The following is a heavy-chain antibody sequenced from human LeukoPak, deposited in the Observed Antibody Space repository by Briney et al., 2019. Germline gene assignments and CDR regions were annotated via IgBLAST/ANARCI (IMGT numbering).Heavy chain of an antibody. CDR1: GFTFSSYS. J-gene: IGHJ4*02. D-gene: IGHD2-15*01. CDR3: AKGIITPDY. CDR2: ISGIGSDT. V-gene: IGHV3-23*01. Sequence: PGGSLRLSCAASGFTFSSYSMNWVRQAPGKGLEWVSGISGIGSDTYYADSVKGRFTISRDNSKNTLYLDMNSLRAAEDTAVYHCAKGIITPDYWGQGTLVTVSS.